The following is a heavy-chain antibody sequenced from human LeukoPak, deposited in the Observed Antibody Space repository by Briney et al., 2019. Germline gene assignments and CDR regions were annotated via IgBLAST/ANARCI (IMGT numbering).Heavy chain of an antibody. CDR1: GFTFDDYA. J-gene: IGHJ5*02. V-gene: IGHV3-9*03. CDR3: XXXXXSNWAFNWFDP. Sequence: QSGGSLRLSCAAAGFTFDDYAMHWVRQTPGKGLEWVSGISWNSDSRGYADSVQGRFTISRDNAKNSLFLQMNSLRAEDMALYHXXXXXXSNWAFNWFDPWGQGTLVIVSS. D-gene: IGHD6-13*01. CDR2: ISWNSDSR.